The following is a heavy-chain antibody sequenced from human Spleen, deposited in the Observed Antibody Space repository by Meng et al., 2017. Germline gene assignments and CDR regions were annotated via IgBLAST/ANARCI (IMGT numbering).Heavy chain of an antibody. D-gene: IGHD3-10*01. CDR1: GDSVSSNSAA. V-gene: IGHV6-1*01. CDR2: TYYRSKWYN. Sequence: VPLQQAGPGLVQALPTLSLTLSISGDSVSSNSAAWNWIRQAPSRGLEWLGRTYYRSKWYNDYAVSVKSRITINPDTSKNQFSLQLNSVTPEDTAVYYCARSSMVRGVISYWGQGTLVTVSS. CDR3: ARSSMVRGVISY. J-gene: IGHJ4*02.